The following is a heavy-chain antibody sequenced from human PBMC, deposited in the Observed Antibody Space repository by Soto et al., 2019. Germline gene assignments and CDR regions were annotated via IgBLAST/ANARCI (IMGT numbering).Heavy chain of an antibody. D-gene: IGHD2-15*01. J-gene: IGHJ4*02. CDR2: ISGSGGST. CDR1: GFTFSSYA. V-gene: IGHV3-23*01. Sequence: GGSLRLSCAASGFTFSSYAMSWVRQAPGKGLEWVSAISGSGGSTYYADSVKGRFTISRDNSKNTLYLQMNSLRAEDTAVYYFSKDLGYCSGGSCYQQNFDYWGQGTLVTVSS. CDR3: SKDLGYCSGGSCYQQNFDY.